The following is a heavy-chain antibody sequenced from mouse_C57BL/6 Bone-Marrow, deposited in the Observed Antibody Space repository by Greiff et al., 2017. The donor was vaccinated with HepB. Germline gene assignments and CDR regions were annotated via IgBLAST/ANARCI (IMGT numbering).Heavy chain of an antibody. CDR1: GYAFSSSW. CDR3: ARFYGLY. J-gene: IGHJ2*01. V-gene: IGHV1-82*01. D-gene: IGHD1-2*01. CDR2: IYPGDGDT. Sequence: VQLQQSGPELVKPGASVKISCKASGYAFSSSWMNWVKQRPGKGLEWIGRIYPGDGDTNYNGKFKGKATLTADKSSSTAYMQLSSLTSEDSAVYFCARFYGLYWGQGTTLTVSS.